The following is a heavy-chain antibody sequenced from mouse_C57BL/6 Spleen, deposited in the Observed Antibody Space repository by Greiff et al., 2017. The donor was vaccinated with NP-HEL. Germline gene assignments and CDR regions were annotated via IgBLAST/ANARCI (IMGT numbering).Heavy chain of an antibody. J-gene: IGHJ2*01. CDR1: GYTFTDYE. Sequence: VQLQQSGAELVRPGASVTLSCKASGYTFTDYEMHWVKQTPVHGLEWIGAIDPETGGTAYNQKFKGKAILTADKSSSTAYMELRSLTSEDSSVYYCTRRKYDYFDYWGQGTTLTVSS. V-gene: IGHV1-15*01. CDR2: IDPETGGT. D-gene: IGHD5-1-1*01. CDR3: TRRKYDYFDY.